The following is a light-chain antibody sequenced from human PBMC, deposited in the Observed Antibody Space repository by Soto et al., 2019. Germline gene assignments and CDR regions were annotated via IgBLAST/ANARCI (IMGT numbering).Light chain of an antibody. CDR1: SSDIGGYDV. CDR3: SSYSITSTPFV. CDR2: DVS. Sequence: QSVLPQPASVSGSPGQSITISCIGTSSDIGGYDVVSWYQQHPGKVPKLIIYDVSKRPSGVSSRFSAFNSGSTASLSSSALQAEDEADYYCSSYSITSTPFVFGTGTKLTVL. J-gene: IGLJ1*01. V-gene: IGLV2-14*03.